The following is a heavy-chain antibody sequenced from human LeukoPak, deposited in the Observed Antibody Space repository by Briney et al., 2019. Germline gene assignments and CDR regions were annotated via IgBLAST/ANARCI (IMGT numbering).Heavy chain of an antibody. CDR2: INQDGSEK. D-gene: IGHD1-7*01. Sequence: PGGSLRLSYAASGFTFSNFWMSWVRQAPGKGLEWVANINQDGSEKYYVDSVKGRFTISRDNAKNSLYLQMNSLRAEDMAVYYCARDNWNYNYWGQGTLVTVSS. V-gene: IGHV3-7*01. CDR1: GFTFSNFW. CDR3: ARDNWNYNY. J-gene: IGHJ4*02.